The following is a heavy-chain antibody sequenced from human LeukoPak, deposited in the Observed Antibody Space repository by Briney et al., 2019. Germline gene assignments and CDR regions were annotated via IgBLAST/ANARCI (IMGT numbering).Heavy chain of an antibody. CDR2: IEPAGSAT. CDR1: GFAFSSYW. J-gene: IGHJ5*02. Sequence: GGSLRLSCGASGFAFSSYWMTWFRQAPGKGLEFVANIEPAGSATYHADSVKGRFTISRDNTKNLLYLQMNSLTAEDSAVYHCGRFGYVSAVDTWGQGALVTVSS. D-gene: IGHD2-15*01. V-gene: IGHV3-7*01. CDR3: GRFGYVSAVDT.